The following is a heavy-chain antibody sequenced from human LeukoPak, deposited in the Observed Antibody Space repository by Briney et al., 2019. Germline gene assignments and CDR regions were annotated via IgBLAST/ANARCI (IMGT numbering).Heavy chain of an antibody. J-gene: IGHJ4*02. CDR1: GGTFSSYA. Sequence: ASVKVSCKASGGTFSSYAISWVRQAPGQGLEWMGGIIPIFGTANYAEKLQGRVTMTTDTSTSTAYMELRSLRSDDTAVYYCARGDDAYSSSSSQGYWGQGTLVTVSS. CDR2: IIPIFGTA. CDR3: ARGDDAYSSSSSQGY. V-gene: IGHV1-69*05. D-gene: IGHD6-6*01.